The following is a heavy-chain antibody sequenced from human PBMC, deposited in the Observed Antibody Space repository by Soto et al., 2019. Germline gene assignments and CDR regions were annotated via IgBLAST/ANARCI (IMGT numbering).Heavy chain of an antibody. J-gene: IGHJ4*02. CDR1: GGSISSGGYY. V-gene: IGHV4-31*03. Sequence: SETLSLTCTVSGGSISSGGYYWSWIRQHPGKGLEWIGYIYYSGSTYYNPSLKSRVTISVDTSKDQFSLKLSSVTAADTAVYYCARDRPGDYGDYEYYFDYWGQGTLVTVSS. D-gene: IGHD4-17*01. CDR3: ARDRPGDYGDYEYYFDY. CDR2: IYYSGST.